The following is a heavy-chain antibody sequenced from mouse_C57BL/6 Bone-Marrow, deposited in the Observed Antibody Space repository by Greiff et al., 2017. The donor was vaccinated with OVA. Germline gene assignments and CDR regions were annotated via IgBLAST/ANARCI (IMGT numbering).Heavy chain of an antibody. J-gene: IGHJ1*03. V-gene: IGHV3-6*01. CDR1: GYSITSGYY. CDR2: ISYDGSN. Sequence: EVQRVESGPGLVKPSQSLSLTCSVTGYSITSGYYWNWIRQFPGNKLEWMGYISYDGSNNYNPSLKNRISITRDTSKNQFFLKLNSVTTEDTATYYCARVGLLPLWYFDVWGTGTTVTVSS. D-gene: IGHD2-3*01. CDR3: ARVGLLPLWYFDV.